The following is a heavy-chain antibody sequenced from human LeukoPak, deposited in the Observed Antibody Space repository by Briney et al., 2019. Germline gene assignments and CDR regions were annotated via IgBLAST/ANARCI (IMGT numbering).Heavy chain of an antibody. CDR3: AGLLNYYDSSEASFDY. J-gene: IGHJ4*02. CDR1: GGTFSSYA. Sequence: SVKVSCKASGGTFSSYAISWVRQAPGQGLEWMGGIIPIFGTANYAQKFQGRVTITTDESTSTAYMELSSLRSEDTAVYYRAGLLNYYDSSEASFDYWGQGTLVTVSS. V-gene: IGHV1-69*05. D-gene: IGHD3-22*01. CDR2: IIPIFGTA.